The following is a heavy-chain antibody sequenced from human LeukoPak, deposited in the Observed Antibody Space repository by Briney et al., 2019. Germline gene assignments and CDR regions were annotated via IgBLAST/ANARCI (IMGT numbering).Heavy chain of an antibody. Sequence: GASVKVSCKASGYTFTSYDINWVRQATGQGLEWMGWMNPNSGNTGYARKFQGRVTMTRDTSISTAYMELSSLRSEDTAVYYCARDGPIVVVPAASNFDYWGQGTLVTVSS. CDR1: GYTFTSYD. J-gene: IGHJ4*02. CDR2: MNPNSGNT. CDR3: ARDGPIVVVPAASNFDY. D-gene: IGHD2-2*01. V-gene: IGHV1-8*01.